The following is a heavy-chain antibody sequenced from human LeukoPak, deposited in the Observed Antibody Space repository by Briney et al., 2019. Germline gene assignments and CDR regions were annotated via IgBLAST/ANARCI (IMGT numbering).Heavy chain of an antibody. CDR1: GFTFSSYD. J-gene: IGHJ6*02. CDR3: ARGLDDYGMDV. Sequence: GGSLRPSCAASGFTFSSYDMHWVRQATGKGLEWVSAIGTAGDTYYPGSVKGRFTISRENAKNSLYLQMNSLRAGDTAVYYCARGLDDYGMDVWGQGTTVTVSS. V-gene: IGHV3-13*01. D-gene: IGHD3-16*01. CDR2: IGTAGDT.